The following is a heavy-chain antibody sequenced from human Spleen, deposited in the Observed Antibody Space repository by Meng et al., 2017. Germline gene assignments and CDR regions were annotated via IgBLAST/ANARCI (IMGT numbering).Heavy chain of an antibody. Sequence: GSLRLSCTVSGGSIRTYYWSWIRQTPGKGLEWIGYIYNSGTTNYNPSLKSRVTISVDTSKNQFSLKLSPVAAADTAVYYCAKFGVGAQNWVFDYWGQGTLVTVSS. CDR2: IYNSGTT. J-gene: IGHJ4*02. CDR3: AKFGVGAQNWVFDY. D-gene: IGHD1-26*01. CDR1: GGSIRTYY. V-gene: IGHV4-59*01.